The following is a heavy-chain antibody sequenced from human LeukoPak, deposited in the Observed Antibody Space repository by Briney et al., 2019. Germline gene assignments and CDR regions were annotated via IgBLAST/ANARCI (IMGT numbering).Heavy chain of an antibody. Sequence: GTSVKVSCKASGYTFTSYGISWVRQAPGQGLEWMGWISAYNGNTNYAQKLQGRVTMTTDTSTSTAYMELRSLRSDDTAVYYCARDPAWIQLRPPEYYFDYWGQGTLVTVSS. D-gene: IGHD5-18*01. CDR3: ARDPAWIQLRPPEYYFDY. J-gene: IGHJ4*02. CDR1: GYTFTSYG. CDR2: ISAYNGNT. V-gene: IGHV1-18*01.